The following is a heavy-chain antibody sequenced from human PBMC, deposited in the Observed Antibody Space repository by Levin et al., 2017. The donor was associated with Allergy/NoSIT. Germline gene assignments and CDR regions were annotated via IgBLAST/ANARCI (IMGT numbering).Heavy chain of an antibody. V-gene: IGHV1-8*01. CDR3: ARVGPGIAAAGFDY. CDR1: GYTFTSYD. D-gene: IGHD6-13*01. J-gene: IGHJ4*02. CDR2: MNPNSGNT. Sequence: ASVKVSCKASGYTFTSYDINWVRQATGQGLEWMGWMNPNSGNTGYAQKFQGRVTMTRNTSISTAYMELSSLRSEDTAVYYCARVGPGIAAAGFDYWGQGTLVTVSS.